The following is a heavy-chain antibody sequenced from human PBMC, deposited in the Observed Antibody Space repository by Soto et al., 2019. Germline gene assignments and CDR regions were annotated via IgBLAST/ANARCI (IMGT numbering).Heavy chain of an antibody. CDR1: GYTFSTYA. CDR2: INAGNGNT. V-gene: IGHV1-3*01. J-gene: IGHJ4*02. CDR3: ARDGQYSGSQNDY. D-gene: IGHD1-26*01. Sequence: GASVKVSCKASGYTFSTYAVHWVRQAPGQRLEWMGWINAGNGNTKYSQKLQGRVTMTTDTSTSTAYMELRSLRSDDTAVYYCARDGQYSGSQNDYWGQGTLVTVSS.